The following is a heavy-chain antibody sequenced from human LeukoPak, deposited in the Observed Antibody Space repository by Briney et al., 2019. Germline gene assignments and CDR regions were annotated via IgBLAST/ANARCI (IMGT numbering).Heavy chain of an antibody. CDR2: IYYSGST. CDR1: GGPISSYY. Sequence: SETLSLTCTVSGGPISSYYWNWIRQPPGKGLEWIGYIYYSGSTNYNPSLKSRVTISVDTSKNQFSLKLSSVTAADTAVYFCARYVTTLDYWGQGILVTVSS. D-gene: IGHD4-17*01. CDR3: ARYVTTLDY. V-gene: IGHV4-59*01. J-gene: IGHJ4*02.